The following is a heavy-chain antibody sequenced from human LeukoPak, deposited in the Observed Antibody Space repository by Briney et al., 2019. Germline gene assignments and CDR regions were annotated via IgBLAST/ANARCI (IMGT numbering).Heavy chain of an antibody. CDR3: ARDILLGVGTEYAFDF. V-gene: IGHV4-31*03. Sequence: SETLSLTCTVSGGSISSGGYYWSWIRQHPGKGLEWIGYIYYSGSTYYNPSLKSRVTISVDTSKNQFSLKLSSVTAADTAVYYCARDILLGVGTEYAFDFWGQGTLVTVSS. J-gene: IGHJ4*02. CDR1: GGSISSGGYY. CDR2: IYYSGST. D-gene: IGHD1-1*01.